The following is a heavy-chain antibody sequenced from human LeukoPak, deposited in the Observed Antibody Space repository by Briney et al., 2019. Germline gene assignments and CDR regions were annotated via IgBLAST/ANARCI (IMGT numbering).Heavy chain of an antibody. J-gene: IGHJ4*02. V-gene: IGHV1-24*01. D-gene: IGHD3-16*01. Sequence: ASVKVSCNISGDTLSQLTIHWVRQAPGEGLEKMGRFDPEYGEKVFAQTFQGRVTMTGDTSTNTAYMELSSLRSEDTAVYYCATGIMIPAGFDYWGQGTLVTVSS. CDR3: ATGIMIPAGFDY. CDR1: GDTLSQLT. CDR2: FDPEYGEK.